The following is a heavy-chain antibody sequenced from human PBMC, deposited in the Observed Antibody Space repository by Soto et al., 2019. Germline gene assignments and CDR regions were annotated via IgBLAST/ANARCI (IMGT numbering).Heavy chain of an antibody. J-gene: IGHJ3*02. CDR1: GFSLSNYW. D-gene: IGHD5-18*01. Sequence: EVQLVESGGGLVRPGESLRLTCVASGFSLSNYWMTWVRQVPGKGLEWVAKVKRDESRKSYLDSVRGRFTVSRDNARNSLYLQMDSLRAEDTALYYCARDVSPGDSTLYLDAFDIWGQGTMVTVSS. V-gene: IGHV3-7*05. CDR3: ARDVSPGDSTLYLDAFDI. CDR2: VKRDESRK.